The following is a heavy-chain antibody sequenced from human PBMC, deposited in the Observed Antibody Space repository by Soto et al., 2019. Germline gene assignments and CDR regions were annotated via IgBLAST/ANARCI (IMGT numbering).Heavy chain of an antibody. CDR3: ARASVGRYYDILTGYYYFDY. CDR2: INHSGST. J-gene: IGHJ4*02. D-gene: IGHD3-9*01. V-gene: IGHV4-34*01. Sequence: PSETLSLTCAVYGGSFSGYYWSWIRQPPGKGLEWIGEINHSGSTNYNPSLKSRVTISVDTSKNQFSLKLSSVTAADTAVYYFARASVGRYYDILTGYYYFDYWGQGTLVTVSS. CDR1: GGSFSGYY.